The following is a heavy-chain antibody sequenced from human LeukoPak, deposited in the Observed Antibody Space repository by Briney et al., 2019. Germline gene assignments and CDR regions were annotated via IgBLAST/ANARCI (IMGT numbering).Heavy chain of an antibody. D-gene: IGHD3-22*01. V-gene: IGHV3-48*03. CDR2: ISSSGSTI. CDR1: GFTLSSYE. Sequence: GGSLRLSCAASGFTLSSYEMNWVRQAPGKGLEWVSYISSSGSTIYYADSVKGRFTISRDNAKNSLYLQMNSLRAEDTAVYYCARELYYYDSDYYYYGMDVWGQGTTVTVSS. CDR3: ARELYYYDSDYYYYGMDV. J-gene: IGHJ6*02.